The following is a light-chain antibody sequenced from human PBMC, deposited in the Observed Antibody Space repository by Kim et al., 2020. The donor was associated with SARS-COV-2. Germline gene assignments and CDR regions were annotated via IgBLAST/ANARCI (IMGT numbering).Light chain of an antibody. Sequence: VPQGKTASITCAGDKLGDKYACWYQQKPGQSPVLVFYQDSKRPAGIPERFSGSNSGNTATLTISGTQAMDEADYYCQAWDSSTYVFGTGTKVTVL. CDR1: KLGDKY. CDR2: QDS. CDR3: QAWDSSTYV. J-gene: IGLJ1*01. V-gene: IGLV3-1*01.